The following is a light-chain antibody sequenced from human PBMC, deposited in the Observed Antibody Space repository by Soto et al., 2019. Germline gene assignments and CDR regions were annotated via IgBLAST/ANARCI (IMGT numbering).Light chain of an antibody. CDR1: ESVRNNS. V-gene: IGKV3-20*01. Sequence: ELVLTQSPGTLSLSPGEGATLSCRANESVRNNSLAWYQQQPGQPPRLLIFGASSRATGIPDRITGIGSGADFSLTISRLEPADFAVYCCHPYGYGADTFGQGTKLEIK. J-gene: IGKJ2*01. CDR2: GAS. CDR3: HPYGYGADT.